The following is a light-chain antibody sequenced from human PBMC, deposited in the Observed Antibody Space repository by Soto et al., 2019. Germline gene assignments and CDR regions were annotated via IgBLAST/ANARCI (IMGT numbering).Light chain of an antibody. CDR1: QSVSSSY. J-gene: IGKJ1*01. CDR3: QQYGRWWT. Sequence: EIVLTQSPGTLSLSPGERATLSCRASQSVSSSYLAWYQQKPGQAPRLLIYGASSRATGIPDRLSGSGSGTDFTLTISSLEPEDFAVYYCQQYGRWWTFGRGTKVEIK. CDR2: GAS. V-gene: IGKV3-20*01.